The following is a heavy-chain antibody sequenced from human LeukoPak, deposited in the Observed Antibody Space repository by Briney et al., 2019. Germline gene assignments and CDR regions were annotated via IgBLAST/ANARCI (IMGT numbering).Heavy chain of an antibody. J-gene: IGHJ3*02. D-gene: IGHD6-19*01. CDR2: TYHSGST. Sequence: SETLSLTCAVSGGSISSGGYSWSWIRQPPGKGLEWIGYTYHSGSTYYNPSLKSRVTISVDRSKNQFSLKLSSVTAADTAVYYCARSEQWLDWVSGRAFDIWGQGTMVTVSS. V-gene: IGHV4-30-2*01. CDR3: ARSEQWLDWVSGRAFDI. CDR1: GGSISSGGYS.